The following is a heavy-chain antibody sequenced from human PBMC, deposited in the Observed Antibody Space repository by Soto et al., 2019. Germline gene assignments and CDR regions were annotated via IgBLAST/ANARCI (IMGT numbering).Heavy chain of an antibody. Sequence: QVQLVQSAAEVRKPGASVKVSCKASGYIFTNYAISWVRQAPGQGPEWMGWISGYNGDTNTHYSQKFQGRVTMTTEMSTPTAYRGLRGLRSDDTAVYYCARDTDVWPGYFFDNGGQGPLVTVPS. V-gene: IGHV1-18*01. CDR1: GYIFTNYA. D-gene: IGHD3-3*01. CDR2: ISGYNGDTNT. J-gene: IGHJ4*02. CDR3: ARDTDVWPGYFFDN.